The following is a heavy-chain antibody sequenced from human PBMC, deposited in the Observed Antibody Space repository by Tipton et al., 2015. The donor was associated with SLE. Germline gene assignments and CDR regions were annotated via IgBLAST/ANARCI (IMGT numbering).Heavy chain of an antibody. CDR1: GGSISGYY. Sequence: TLSLTCSVSGGSISGYYWSWIRQPPGKGLEWIGYIYYSGSTNYNPSLKSRVTISVDTSKNQFSLKLSSVTAADTAVFYCARSRGGYCTGGSCPSDAFDIWGQGTMVTVSS. CDR2: IYYSGST. D-gene: IGHD2-15*01. J-gene: IGHJ3*02. V-gene: IGHV4-59*07. CDR3: ARSRGGYCTGGSCPSDAFDI.